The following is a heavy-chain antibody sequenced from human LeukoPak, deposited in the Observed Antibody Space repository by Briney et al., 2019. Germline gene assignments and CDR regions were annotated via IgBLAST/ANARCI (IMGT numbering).Heavy chain of an antibody. CDR3: ARDPPRIVVVVAATNYYGMDV. CDR2: ISAYNGNT. CDR1: GYTFTSYG. V-gene: IGHV1-18*01. J-gene: IGHJ6*02. Sequence: ASVKVSCKASGYTFTSYGISWVRQAPGQGLEWMGWISAYNGNTNYAQKLQGRVTMTTDTSTSIAYMELRSLRSDDTAVYYCARDPPRIVVVVAATNYYGMDVWGQGITVTVSS. D-gene: IGHD2-15*01.